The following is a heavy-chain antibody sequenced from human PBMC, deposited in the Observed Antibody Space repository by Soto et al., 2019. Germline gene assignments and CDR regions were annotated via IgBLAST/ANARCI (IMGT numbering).Heavy chain of an antibody. D-gene: IGHD4-17*01. CDR3: ARGGPDYGDDY. J-gene: IGHJ4*02. CDR2: IYYSGST. V-gene: IGHV4-59*01. Sequence: PSETLSLTCAVYGGSFSGYYWSWIRQPPGKGLEWIGYIYYSGSTNYNPSLKSRVTISVDTSKNQFSLKLSSVTAADTAVYYCARGGPDYGDDYWGQGTLVTVSS. CDR1: GGSFSGYY.